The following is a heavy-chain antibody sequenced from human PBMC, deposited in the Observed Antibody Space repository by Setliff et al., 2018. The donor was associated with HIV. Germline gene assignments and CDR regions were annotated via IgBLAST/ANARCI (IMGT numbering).Heavy chain of an antibody. CDR3: ARLRVSSSSQTFDH. D-gene: IGHD6-6*01. Sequence: SETLSLTCTVSGGSISNQYWSWIWRPQGKGLEWIGYIYYSGTTHYNPSLKSRVAMSVDTSKNQFSLDLTSVTPADTAVYYCARLRVSSSSQTFDHWGQGILVTVSS. CDR2: IYYSGTT. CDR1: GGSISNQY. V-gene: IGHV4-59*11. J-gene: IGHJ4*02.